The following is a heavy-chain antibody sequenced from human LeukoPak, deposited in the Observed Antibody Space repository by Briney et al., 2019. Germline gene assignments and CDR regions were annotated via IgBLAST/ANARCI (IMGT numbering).Heavy chain of an antibody. J-gene: IGHJ4*02. V-gene: IGHV3-15*01. CDR1: GFTFSNAW. D-gene: IGHD5-18*01. Sequence: GGSLRLSCAASGFTFSNAWMSWVRQAPGKGLEWVGRIKSKTDGGTTDYAAPVKGRFTISRDDSKNTLYLQMNSLKTKDTAVYYCTTRHGYSYGYYFDYWGQGTLVTVSS. CDR3: TTRHGYSYGYYFDY. CDR2: IKSKTDGGTT.